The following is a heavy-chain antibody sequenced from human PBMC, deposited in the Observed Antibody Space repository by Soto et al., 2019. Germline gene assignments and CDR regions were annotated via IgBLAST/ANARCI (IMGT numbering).Heavy chain of an antibody. CDR2: IKHSGLT. D-gene: IGHD5-12*01. J-gene: IGHJ3*02. CDR3: ARVYSPTWSPDAFDI. V-gene: IGHV4-34*01. Sequence: QVQLQQWGAGLLKPSETLSLTCAVSGGSFNDYYWSWIRQPPGKGREGIGEIKHSGLTNYNSSLRSRIAMSVDTTKRRFSLKLSSVTAADTAVYYCARVYSPTWSPDAFDIWGQGTVVTVSS. CDR1: GGSFNDYY.